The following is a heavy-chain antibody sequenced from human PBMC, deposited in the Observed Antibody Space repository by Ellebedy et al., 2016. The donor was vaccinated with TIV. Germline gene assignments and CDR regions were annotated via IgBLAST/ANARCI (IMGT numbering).Heavy chain of an antibody. J-gene: IGHJ4*02. CDR1: GFTFSSFD. CDR2: ISYDGDNK. CDR3: AKRRAYSFDY. Sequence: PGGSLRLSCAASGFTFSSFDMHWVRQAPGRGLEWVAVISYDGDNKKYADSAKGRFSISRHNLKNTLYLQMNSLRPEDTAVYYCAKRRAYSFDYWGQGTLVSVSS. D-gene: IGHD2-15*01. V-gene: IGHV3-30*18.